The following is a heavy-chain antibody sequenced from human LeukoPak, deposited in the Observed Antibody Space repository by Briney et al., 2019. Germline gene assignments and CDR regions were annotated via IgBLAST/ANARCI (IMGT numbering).Heavy chain of an antibody. J-gene: IGHJ4*02. Sequence: PSETLSLTCAVYGGSFRGYYWRWISQPPGKGLEWIGEINHSGSTNYNPSLKSRVTISVDTSKNQFSLKLSSVTAADTAVYYCARGHHWNPSGFDYWGQGTLVTVSS. CDR1: GGSFRGYY. CDR3: ARGHHWNPSGFDY. CDR2: INHSGST. V-gene: IGHV4-34*01. D-gene: IGHD6-25*01.